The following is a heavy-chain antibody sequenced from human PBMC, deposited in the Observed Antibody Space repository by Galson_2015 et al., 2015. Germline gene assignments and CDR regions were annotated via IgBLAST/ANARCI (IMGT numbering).Heavy chain of an antibody. Sequence: SCKVSGYTLTELSMHWVRQAPGKGLEWVGGFDPEDGETIYAQKFQGRVTITADKSTSTAYMELSSLRSEDTAVYYCARATSGEWLLYEAGDYYYMDVWGKGTTVTVSS. V-gene: IGHV1-24*01. CDR1: GYTLTELS. J-gene: IGHJ6*03. D-gene: IGHD3-3*01. CDR2: FDPEDGET. CDR3: ARATSGEWLLYEAGDYYYMDV.